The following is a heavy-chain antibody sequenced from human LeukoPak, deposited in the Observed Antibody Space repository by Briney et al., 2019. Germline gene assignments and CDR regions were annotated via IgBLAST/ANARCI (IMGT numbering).Heavy chain of an antibody. CDR2: IYYSGST. J-gene: IGHJ3*02. CDR3: ARGKTYYDISKDAFDI. CDR1: SGSISSYY. D-gene: IGHD3-22*01. Sequence: SETLSLTCTVSSGSISSYYWSWIRQPPGKGLEWIGYIYYSGSTNYNPSLKSRVTISVDTSKNQFSLKLSSVTAADTAVYYCARGKTYYDISKDAFDIWGQGTMVTISS. V-gene: IGHV4-59*01.